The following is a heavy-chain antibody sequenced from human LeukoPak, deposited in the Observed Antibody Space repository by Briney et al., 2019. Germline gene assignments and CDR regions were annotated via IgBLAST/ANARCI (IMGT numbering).Heavy chain of an antibody. CDR1: GFTFSTYV. CDR3: TRGKWYYDSSVYYHFDY. D-gene: IGHD3-22*01. CDR2: IDTAGGT. V-gene: IGHV3-13*04. J-gene: IGHJ4*02. Sequence: GGSLRLSCAASGFTFSTYVMHWVRQATGEGLEWVSAIDTAGGTYYPGSVKGRFTISRENTKNSLYLQMNSLRAGDTAVYYCTRGKWYYDSSVYYHFDYWGEGTLVTVSS.